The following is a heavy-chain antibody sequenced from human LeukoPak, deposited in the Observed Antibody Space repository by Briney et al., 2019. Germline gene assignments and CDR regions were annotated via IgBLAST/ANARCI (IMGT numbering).Heavy chain of an antibody. V-gene: IGHV3-9*03. J-gene: IGHJ4*02. Sequence: PGRSLRLSCAASGFTFDDYAMHWVRQAPGKGLEWVSGISWNSGSIGYADSVKGRFTISRDNAKNSLYLQMNSLRAEDMALYYCAKVPYISSSGGYFDYWGQGTLVTVSS. CDR3: AKVPYISSSGGYFDY. CDR1: GFTFDDYA. CDR2: ISWNSGSI. D-gene: IGHD6-6*01.